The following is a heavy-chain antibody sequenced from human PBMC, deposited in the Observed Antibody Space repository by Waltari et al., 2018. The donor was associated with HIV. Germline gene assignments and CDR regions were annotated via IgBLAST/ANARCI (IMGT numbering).Heavy chain of an antibody. J-gene: IGHJ4*02. D-gene: IGHD3-3*01. Sequence: VQLQESGPGLVKPSGTLILNCAVSGVSVSGNRWWSWVRQKAGRGLEWIGELDQHGRTNVNPSLKSRVTLSSDKSKNYLSLRLKSVTAADTAVYHCATGAYYDFWSGLVGYFAYWGQGTLVIVSS. V-gene: IGHV4-4*02. CDR1: GVSVSGNRW. CDR2: LDQHGRT. CDR3: ATGAYYDFWSGLVGYFAY.